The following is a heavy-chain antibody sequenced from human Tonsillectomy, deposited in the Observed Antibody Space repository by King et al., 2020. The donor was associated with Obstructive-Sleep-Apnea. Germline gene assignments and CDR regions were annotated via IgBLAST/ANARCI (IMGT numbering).Heavy chain of an antibody. D-gene: IGHD6-13*01. J-gene: IGHJ6*02. Sequence: VQLVESGGGVVQPGGSLRLSCAASGFTFRSYGMNWVRQAPGKGLEWVAVMKHDEGDKNYADSVRGRFIISRDNSKNTLFLQMSSLGAEDTAVYYCAKDYSSWYNDEAMDVWGQGTTVIVSS. CDR2: MKHDEGDK. CDR3: AKDYSSWYNDEAMDV. CDR1: GFTFRSYG. V-gene: IGHV3-30*02.